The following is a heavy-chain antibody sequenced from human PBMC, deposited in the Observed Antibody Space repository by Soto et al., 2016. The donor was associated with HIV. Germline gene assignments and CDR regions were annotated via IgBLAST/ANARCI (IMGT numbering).Heavy chain of an antibody. CDR1: AGSLSGYY. J-gene: IGHJ4*02. D-gene: IGHD2-21*02. Sequence: QVRLHQWGAGVVKPSETLSLTCAVYAGSLSGYYWSWIRQSPEKGLEWIGEVNNRGIVNYNPSLKRRLTITLESTKNQFFLNLRSVTAADAATYYCVRLASGLVTSPFDSWGQGTLITVSS. V-gene: IGHV4-34*01. CDR2: VNNRGIV. CDR3: VRLASGLVTSPFDS.